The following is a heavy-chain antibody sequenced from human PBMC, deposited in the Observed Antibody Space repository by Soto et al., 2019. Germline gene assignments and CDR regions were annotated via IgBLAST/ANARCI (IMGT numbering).Heavy chain of an antibody. CDR2: ISPSASDT. Sequence: GGSLRLSCAAAGCRFGTSSIAWVRQPPGKGLEWVSAISPSASDTLYADSVKGRFTISRDNSQNTLFLQMTSLRADDTAVYYCAKGGYTFAYEWGQGALVTVSS. CDR3: AKGGYTFAYE. CDR1: GCRFGTSS. J-gene: IGHJ4*02. D-gene: IGHD5-18*01. V-gene: IGHV3-23*01.